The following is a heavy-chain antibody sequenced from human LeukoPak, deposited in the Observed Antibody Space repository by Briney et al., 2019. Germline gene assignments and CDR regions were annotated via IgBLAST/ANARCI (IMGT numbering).Heavy chain of an antibody. V-gene: IGHV3-23*01. CDR1: GFTFSNYA. CDR2: ITRSGGNT. CDR3: AKWGDYGVLTGYYVSDY. J-gene: IGHJ4*02. Sequence: GASLRLSCAASGFTFSNYAMSWVRKAPGKGLEWVSAITRSGGNTYYADSVKGRFTISRDNTKNTVFLQMNSLRAEDTAVYYCAKWGDYGVLTGYYVSDYWGQGTLVTVSS. D-gene: IGHD3-9*01.